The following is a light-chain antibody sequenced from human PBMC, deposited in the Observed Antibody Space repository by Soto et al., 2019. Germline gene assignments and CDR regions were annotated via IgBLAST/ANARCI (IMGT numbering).Light chain of an antibody. V-gene: IGLV2-8*01. CDR1: KNDIGVYDF. Sequence: QSVLTQPPSASGSPGQSVTISCTGTKNDIGVYDFVSWYQHHPGKAPRLIIYEVVQRPSGVPDRFSGSKSGSTASLIISRLQTEDEADYYCVSFTSSTTYVFGSGTKVTVL. CDR2: EVV. CDR3: VSFTSSTTYV. J-gene: IGLJ1*01.